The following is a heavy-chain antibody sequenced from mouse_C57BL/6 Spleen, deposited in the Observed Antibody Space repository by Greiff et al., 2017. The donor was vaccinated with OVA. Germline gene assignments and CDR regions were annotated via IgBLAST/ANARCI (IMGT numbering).Heavy chain of an antibody. J-gene: IGHJ4*01. Sequence: EVQRVESGEGLVKPGGSLKLSCAASGFTFSSYAMSWVRQTPEKRLEWVAYISSGGDYIYYADTVKGRFTISRDNARNTLYLQMSSLKSEDTAMYYCTREDGYYYAMDYWGQGTSVTVSS. CDR3: TREDGYYYAMDY. CDR2: ISSGGDYI. V-gene: IGHV5-9-1*02. D-gene: IGHD2-3*01. CDR1: GFTFSSYA.